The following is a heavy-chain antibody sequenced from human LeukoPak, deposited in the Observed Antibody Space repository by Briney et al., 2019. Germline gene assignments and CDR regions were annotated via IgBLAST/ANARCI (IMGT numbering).Heavy chain of an antibody. D-gene: IGHD5-24*01. V-gene: IGHV3-23*01. CDR3: ARDGARYNSYFDY. CDR1: GFTFSSYA. CDR2: ISGSGGST. J-gene: IGHJ4*02. Sequence: PGGSLRLSCAASGFTFSSYAMSWVRQAPGKGLEWVSAISGSGGSTYYADSVKGRFTISRDNSKNTLYLQMNSLRAEDTAVYYCARDGARYNSYFDYWGQGTLVTVSS.